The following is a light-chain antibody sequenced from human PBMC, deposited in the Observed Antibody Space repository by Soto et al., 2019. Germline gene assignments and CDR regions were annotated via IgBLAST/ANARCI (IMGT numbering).Light chain of an antibody. J-gene: IGKJ4*01. CDR1: QSVLFTSNNKNY. V-gene: IGKV4-1*01. CDR3: HQYFSTPLT. CDR2: WAS. Sequence: DIVMTQSPDSLAVSLGERATIKCKASQSVLFTSNNKNYLGWFQQKPRQPPKLILSWASTRESGVPDRLSGRGSGTEFTLTISSLQAEDVAVYYCHQYFSTPLTLGGGTKVEIK.